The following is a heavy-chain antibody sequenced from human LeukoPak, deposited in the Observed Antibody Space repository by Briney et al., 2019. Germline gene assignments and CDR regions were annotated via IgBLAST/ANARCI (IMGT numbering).Heavy chain of an antibody. Sequence: SETLSLTCTVSGGSISSYYWSWIRQPPGKGLEWIGYIYTSGSTNYNPSLKSRVTISVDTSKNQFSLKLSSVTAADTAVYYCAVYYYDSSGYYPATGYYYYYMDVWGKGTTVTVSS. J-gene: IGHJ6*03. V-gene: IGHV4-4*09. CDR2: IYTSGST. D-gene: IGHD3-22*01. CDR3: AVYYYDSSGYYPATGYYYYYMDV. CDR1: GGSISSYY.